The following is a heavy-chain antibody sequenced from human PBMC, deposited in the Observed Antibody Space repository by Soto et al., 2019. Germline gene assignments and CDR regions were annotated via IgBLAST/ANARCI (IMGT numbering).Heavy chain of an antibody. Sequence: EVQLLESGGGLVQPGGSLRLSCAASGFTFSSYAMSWVRQAPGKGLEWVSTTSGDGGSTHYADSVKGRFTISRDNSKNTGYLQMNSLRVEDTAVYYCVKNLRWVARDYWGQGTLVTVSS. J-gene: IGHJ4*02. CDR2: TSGDGGST. D-gene: IGHD4-17*01. V-gene: IGHV3-23*01. CDR3: VKNLRWVARDY. CDR1: GFTFSSYA.